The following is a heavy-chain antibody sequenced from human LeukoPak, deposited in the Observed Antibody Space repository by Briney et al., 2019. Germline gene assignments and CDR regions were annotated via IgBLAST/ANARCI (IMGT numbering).Heavy chain of an antibody. V-gene: IGHV3-20*04. D-gene: IGHD6-13*01. CDR3: ARAQRSSSWYGYYFDY. Sequence: GGSLRLSCAASGFTFDDYGMSWVRHAPGKGLEWVSGINWNGGSTVYADSVKGRFTISRGNAKNSLYLQMNSLRAEDTALYYCARAQRSSSWYGYYFDYWGQGTLVTVSS. J-gene: IGHJ4*02. CDR2: INWNGGST. CDR1: GFTFDDYG.